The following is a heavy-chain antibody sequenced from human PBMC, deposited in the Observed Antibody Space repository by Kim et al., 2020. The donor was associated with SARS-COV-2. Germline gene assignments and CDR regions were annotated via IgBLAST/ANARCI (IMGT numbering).Heavy chain of an antibody. Sequence: GGSLRLSCAASGFTFRYYSMSWVRQAPGKGLEWVSGISGGGVSTYYADSVKGRFTISRDNSKKTVFLQMNSLRAEDTAVYYCAKESGWSDFDYWGQGTLVTVSS. CDR2: ISGGGVST. D-gene: IGHD6-19*01. CDR1: GFTFRYYS. V-gene: IGHV3-23*01. CDR3: AKESGWSDFDY. J-gene: IGHJ4*02.